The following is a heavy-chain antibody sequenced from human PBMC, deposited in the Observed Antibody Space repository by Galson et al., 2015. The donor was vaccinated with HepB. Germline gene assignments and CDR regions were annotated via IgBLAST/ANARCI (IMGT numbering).Heavy chain of an antibody. D-gene: IGHD6-19*01. CDR1: GFTFSSYA. CDR3: ARDPYSSGWYGWFDP. CDR2: ISYDGSNK. J-gene: IGHJ5*02. Sequence: SLRLSCAASGFTFSSYAMHWVRQAPGKGLEWVAVISYDGSNKYYADSVKGRFTISRDNSKNTLYLQMNSLRAEDTAVYYCARDPYSSGWYGWFDPWGQGTLVTVSS. V-gene: IGHV3-30*04.